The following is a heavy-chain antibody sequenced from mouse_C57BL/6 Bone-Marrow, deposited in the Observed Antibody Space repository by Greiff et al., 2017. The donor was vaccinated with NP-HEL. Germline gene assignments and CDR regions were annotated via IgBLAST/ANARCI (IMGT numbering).Heavy chain of an antibody. CDR1: GYSITSGYY. J-gene: IGHJ2*01. Sequence: EVKLMESGPGLVKPSQSLSLTCSVTGYSITSGYYWNWIRQFPGNKLEWMGYISYDGSNNYNPSLKNRISITRDTSKNQFFLKLNSVTTEDTATYYCARAGSSLYYFDYWGQGTTLTVSS. V-gene: IGHV3-6*01. CDR2: ISYDGSN. CDR3: ARAGSSLYYFDY. D-gene: IGHD1-1*01.